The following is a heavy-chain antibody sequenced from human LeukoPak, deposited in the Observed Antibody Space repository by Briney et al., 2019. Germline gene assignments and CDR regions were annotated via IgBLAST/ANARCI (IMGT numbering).Heavy chain of an antibody. Sequence: SGTLSLTCAVSGGPISSNNWWGWVRQPPGKGLEWIGEIYHSGSPNYNPSLKSRVTISVDKSRNHFSLNLSSVTAADTAVYYCARVNINNWHSCDYWGQGTLVTVSS. V-gene: IGHV4-4*02. J-gene: IGHJ4*02. D-gene: IGHD1-1*01. CDR1: GGPISSNNW. CDR3: ARVNINNWHSCDY. CDR2: IYHSGSP.